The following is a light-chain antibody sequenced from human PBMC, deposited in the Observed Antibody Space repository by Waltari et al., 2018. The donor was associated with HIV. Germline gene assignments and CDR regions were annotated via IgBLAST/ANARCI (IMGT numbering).Light chain of an antibody. Sequence: QSALTQPASVSGSPGQSITISCTGTSSDVGNYNLVSWYQQHPGKAPKLIIYEAIKRPSGVSDRISGSKSASTASLTISVLQADDEADYFCSSYGGSSIWLFGGGTKLTVL. CDR3: SSYGGSSIWL. V-gene: IGLV2-23*01. CDR1: SSDVGNYNL. CDR2: EAI. J-gene: IGLJ2*01.